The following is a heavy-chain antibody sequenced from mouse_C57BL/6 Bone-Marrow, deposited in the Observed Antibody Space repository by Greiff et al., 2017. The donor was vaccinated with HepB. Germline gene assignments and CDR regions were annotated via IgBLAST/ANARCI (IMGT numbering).Heavy chain of an antibody. Sequence: EVKLQQSGPVLVKPGASVKMSCKASGYTFTDYYMNWVKQSHGKSLEWIGVINPYNGGTSYNQKFKGKATLPVDKSSSTAYMELNSLTSEDSAVYYCAKGDYDGPYYYAMDYWGQGTSVTVSS. CDR2: INPYNGGT. V-gene: IGHV1-19*01. CDR1: GYTFTDYY. J-gene: IGHJ4*01. D-gene: IGHD2-4*01. CDR3: AKGDYDGPYYYAMDY.